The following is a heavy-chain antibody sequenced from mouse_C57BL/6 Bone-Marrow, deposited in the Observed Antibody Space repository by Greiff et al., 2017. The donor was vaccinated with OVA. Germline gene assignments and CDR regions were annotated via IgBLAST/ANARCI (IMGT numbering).Heavy chain of an antibody. Sequence: EVQLQQSGGGLVKPGGSLKLSCAASGFTFSDYGMHWVRQAPEKGLEWVAYISSGSSTLYYADTVKGRFTISRDNAKNTLFLQMTSLRSEDTAMYYCSRCYYLSAYWGQGTLVTVSA. V-gene: IGHV5-17*01. D-gene: IGHD2-1*01. J-gene: IGHJ3*01. CDR2: ISSGSSTL. CDR1: GFTFSDYG. CDR3: SRCYYLSAY.